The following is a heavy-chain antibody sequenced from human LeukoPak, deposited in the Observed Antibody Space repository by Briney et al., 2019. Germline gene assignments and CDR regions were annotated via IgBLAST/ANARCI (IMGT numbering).Heavy chain of an antibody. D-gene: IGHD2-8*02. CDR3: ATYRQVLLPFES. CDR2: ISGSSSTI. Sequence: PGGSLRLSCAASGFSFSSNSMNWVRQAPGKGLEWVSYISGSSSTIYYADSVRGRFTISRDNSKSTLSLQMNSLRAEDTAIYYCATYRQVLLPFESWGQGTLVTVSS. J-gene: IGHJ4*02. CDR1: GFSFSSNS. V-gene: IGHV3-48*01.